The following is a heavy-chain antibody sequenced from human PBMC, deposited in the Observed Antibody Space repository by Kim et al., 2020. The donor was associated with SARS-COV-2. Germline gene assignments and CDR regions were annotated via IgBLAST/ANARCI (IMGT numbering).Heavy chain of an antibody. CDR2: GET. J-gene: IGHJ4*02. Sequence: GETIYAQKFQGRVTMTEDTSTDTAYMELSSLRSEDTAVYYCATKGSGLYYWGQGTLVTVSS. V-gene: IGHV1-24*01. CDR3: ATKGSGLYY. D-gene: IGHD6-19*01.